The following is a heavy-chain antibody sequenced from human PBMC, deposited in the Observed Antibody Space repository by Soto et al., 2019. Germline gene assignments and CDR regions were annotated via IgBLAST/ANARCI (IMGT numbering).Heavy chain of an antibody. CDR2: INAGNGNT. Sequence: GASVKVSCKASGYTFTSYAMHWVRQAPGQRLEWMGWINAGNGNTKYSQKFQGRVTITRDTSASTAYMELSSLRSEDTAVYYCAGVMYLSYYYYGMDVWGQGTTVTVSS. CDR1: GYTFTSYA. D-gene: IGHD2-21*01. V-gene: IGHV1-3*01. CDR3: AGVMYLSYYYYGMDV. J-gene: IGHJ6*02.